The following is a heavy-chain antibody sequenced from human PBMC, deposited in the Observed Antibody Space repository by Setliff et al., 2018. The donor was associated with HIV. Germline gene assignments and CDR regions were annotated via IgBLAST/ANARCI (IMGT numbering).Heavy chain of an antibody. D-gene: IGHD3-3*01. Sequence: SETLSLTCAVYGGSFSGYNWSWIRQTPGKGLEWIGEINHSGSTNHNPSLKSRATISVDTSKNQFTLKLSSVTAADTAVYYCARGGGTIIGANFDYWGQGTLVTVSS. V-gene: IGHV4-34*04. J-gene: IGHJ4*02. CDR3: ARGGGTIIGANFDY. CDR2: INHSGST. CDR1: GGSFSGYN.